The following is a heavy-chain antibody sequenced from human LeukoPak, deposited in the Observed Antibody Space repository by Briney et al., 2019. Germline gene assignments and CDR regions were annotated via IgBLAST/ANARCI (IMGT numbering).Heavy chain of an antibody. V-gene: IGHV1-2*02. CDR3: ARTHVDTAMVAFDY. CDR2: INPNSGGT. Sequence: GASVKVSCKASGYTFTGYYMHWVRQAPGQGLEWMGWINPNSGGTNYAQKFQGRVTMTRDTSISTAYMELSRLRSDDTAVYYCARTHVDTAMVAFDYWGQGTLVTVSS. CDR1: GYTFTGYY. D-gene: IGHD5-18*01. J-gene: IGHJ4*02.